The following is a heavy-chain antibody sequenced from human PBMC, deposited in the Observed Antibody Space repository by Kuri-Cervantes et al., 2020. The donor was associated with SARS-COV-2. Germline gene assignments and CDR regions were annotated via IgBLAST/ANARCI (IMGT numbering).Heavy chain of an antibody. CDR2: IIPILGIA. CDR1: GGTFSSYA. V-gene: IGHV1-69*10. CDR3: ARALSYYGMDV. J-gene: IGHJ6*02. Sequence: SVKVSCKASGGTFSSYAISWVRQAPGQGLEWMGGIIPILGIANYAQKFQGRVTITRDTSATTAYMELSSLRSEDTTVYYCARALSYYGMDVWGQGTTVTVSS.